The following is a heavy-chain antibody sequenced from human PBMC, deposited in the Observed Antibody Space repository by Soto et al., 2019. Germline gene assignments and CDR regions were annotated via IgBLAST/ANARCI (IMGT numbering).Heavy chain of an antibody. D-gene: IGHD6-19*01. J-gene: IGHJ5*02. CDR2: INAYNGNT. CDR3: AREPVAGIWFDP. V-gene: IGHV1-18*01. CDR1: GYTFTTYG. Sequence: QVQLVQSGAEVKKPGASVKVSCKASGYTFTTYGISWVRQAPGQWLEWMGWINAYNGNTNYAQKLQGRVTMTTDSSTSTAYMELRSLRSDDTAVYYCAREPVAGIWFDPWGQVTLVTVSS.